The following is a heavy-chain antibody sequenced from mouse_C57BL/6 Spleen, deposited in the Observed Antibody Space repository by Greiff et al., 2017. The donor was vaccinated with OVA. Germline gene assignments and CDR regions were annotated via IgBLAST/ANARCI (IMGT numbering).Heavy chain of an antibody. Sequence: VMLVESGAELVRPGTSVKMSCKASGYTFTNYWIGWAKQRPGHGLEWIGDIYPGGGYTNYNEKFKGKATLTADKSSSTAYMQFSSLTSEDSAIYYCAREYDYDGYWYFDVWGTGTTVTVSS. CDR2: IYPGGGYT. V-gene: IGHV1-63*01. CDR1: GYTFTNYW. D-gene: IGHD2-4*01. J-gene: IGHJ1*03. CDR3: AREYDYDGYWYFDV.